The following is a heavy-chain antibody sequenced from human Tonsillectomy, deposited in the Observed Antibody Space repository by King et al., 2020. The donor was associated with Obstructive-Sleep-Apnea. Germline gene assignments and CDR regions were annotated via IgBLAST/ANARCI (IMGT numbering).Heavy chain of an antibody. CDR1: GGAISSYY. V-gene: IGHV4-59*01. J-gene: IGHJ3*02. CDR2: IYYTGST. D-gene: IGHD6-13*01. Sequence: QLQESGPGLVQPSETLSLTCTVSGGAISSYYWSWIRPPPGKGLEWIGYIYYTGSTNYNPSLYRRITISVDTSKNQFSLKVRSVTAADTAVYYCVGASAGSRDAFDIWGQGTLVTVSS. CDR3: VGASAGSRDAFDI.